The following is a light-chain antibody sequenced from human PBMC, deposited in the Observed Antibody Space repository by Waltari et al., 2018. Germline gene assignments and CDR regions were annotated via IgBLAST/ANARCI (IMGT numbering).Light chain of an antibody. CDR2: KAS. V-gene: IGKV1-5*03. J-gene: IGKJ4*01. Sequence: DIQMTQSPSTLSASVGDRVTITCRASQSISNWLAWYQQKPGKAPKLLIYKASTLESGVPSRFSGSGAWTEFTLTISSLQPDDFATYYGQQYNSYSLLTFGGGTKVEIK. CDR3: QQYNSYSLLT. CDR1: QSISNW.